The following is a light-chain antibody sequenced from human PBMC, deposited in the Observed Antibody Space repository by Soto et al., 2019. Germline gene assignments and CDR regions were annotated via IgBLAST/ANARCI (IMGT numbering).Light chain of an antibody. V-gene: IGKV1-39*01. CDR1: QSISSY. J-gene: IGKJ1*01. CDR2: GAS. CDR3: QQFYSTPRT. Sequence: DIQMTQSPSSLSASVGDRVTITCRASQSISSYLTWYQQKPGKAPKLLIYGASSLQSGVSSRFSGSGSGTDFTLAISSLQPEDFVTYYCQQFYSTPRTFGQGTKVEIK.